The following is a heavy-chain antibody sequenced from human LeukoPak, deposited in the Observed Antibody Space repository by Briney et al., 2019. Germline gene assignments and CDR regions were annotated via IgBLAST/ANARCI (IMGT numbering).Heavy chain of an antibody. V-gene: IGHV1-8*01. J-gene: IGHJ4*02. CDR3: TRFYENC. D-gene: IGHD3-16*01. CDR2: MNPSSGEA. CDR1: GYTFTSYD. Sequence: ASVRVSCTASGYTFTSYDINWVRQAPGQGLEWMGWMNPSSGEAGYAQRFQGRITMTRNTAISTAYLELSSLRSEDTAMYYCTRFYENCWGQGTLVTVSS.